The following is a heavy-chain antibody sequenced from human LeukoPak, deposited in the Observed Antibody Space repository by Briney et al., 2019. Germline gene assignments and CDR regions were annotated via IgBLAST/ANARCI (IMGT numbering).Heavy chain of an antibody. CDR3: AKSPTYYYDTGAYRHFDY. V-gene: IGHV3-23*01. Sequence: GGSLRLSCAASGFIFSNYAMTWVRQAPGKGLEWVSILGGLSESVYYPDSVKGRFTVSRDNSKDTLYLEINSLRGEDTATYYCAKSPTYYYDTGAYRHFDYWGQGTLVTVSS. D-gene: IGHD3-22*01. CDR2: LGGLSESV. CDR1: GFIFSNYA. J-gene: IGHJ4*02.